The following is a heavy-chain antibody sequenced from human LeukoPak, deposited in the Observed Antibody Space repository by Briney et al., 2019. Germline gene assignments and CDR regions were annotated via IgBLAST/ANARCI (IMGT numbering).Heavy chain of an antibody. CDR2: FSGSGGST. J-gene: IGHJ3*02. Sequence: PGGSLRLSCAASGFTFSSYAMSWVRQAPGKGLECISGFSGSGGSTYYADSVKGRFTISRDNAKNSLYLQMNSLRAEDTAVYYCARAGSSGLDDAFDIWGQGTMVTVSS. D-gene: IGHD6-19*01. V-gene: IGHV3-23*01. CDR3: ARAGSSGLDDAFDI. CDR1: GFTFSSYA.